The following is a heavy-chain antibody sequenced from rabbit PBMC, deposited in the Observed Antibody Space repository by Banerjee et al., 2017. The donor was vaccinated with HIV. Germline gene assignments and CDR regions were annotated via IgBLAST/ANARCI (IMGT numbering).Heavy chain of an antibody. Sequence: QEQLVESGGDLVKPGASLTLTCTASGSDISTYTMCWVRQAPGKGLEWIACIYPGYSDIDYYASWAKGRFTISKTSSTTVTLQMTSLTAADTATYFCARAIATRYYYLYYGMDFWGPGTLVTVS. V-gene: IGHV1S45*01. CDR2: IYPGYSDID. CDR1: GSDISTYT. J-gene: IGHJ6*01. CDR3: ARAIATRYYYLYYGMDF. D-gene: IGHD1-1*01.